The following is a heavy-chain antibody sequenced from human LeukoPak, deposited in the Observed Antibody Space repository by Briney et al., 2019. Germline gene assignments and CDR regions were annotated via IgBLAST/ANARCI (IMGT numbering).Heavy chain of an antibody. D-gene: IGHD3-9*01. J-gene: IGHJ4*02. Sequence: GASVKVSCKASGYTFTGYYMHWVRQASGQGLEWMGWINPNSGGTNYAQKFQGRVTMTRDTSISTAYMELSRLRSDDTAVYYCAIISYYDILTGYYGISDYWGQGTLVTVSS. V-gene: IGHV1-2*02. CDR3: AIISYYDILTGYYGISDY. CDR2: INPNSGGT. CDR1: GYTFTGYY.